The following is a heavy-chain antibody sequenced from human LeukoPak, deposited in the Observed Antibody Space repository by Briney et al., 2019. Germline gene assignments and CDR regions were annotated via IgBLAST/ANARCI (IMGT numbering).Heavy chain of an antibody. J-gene: IGHJ5*02. CDR1: GYTFTGYY. V-gene: IGHV1-2*02. CDR2: IKPNSGGT. Sequence: ASVKVSCKASGYTFTGYYMHWVRQAPGQGLEWMGWIKPNSGGTNYAQKFQGRVSMTRDTSISTAYMELRSLRSDDTAVYYCARALLYSWFDPWGQGTLVTVSS. CDR3: ARALLYSWFDP.